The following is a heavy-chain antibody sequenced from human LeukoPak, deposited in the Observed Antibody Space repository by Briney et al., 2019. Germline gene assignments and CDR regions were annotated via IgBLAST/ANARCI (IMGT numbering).Heavy chain of an antibody. CDR1: GFTFSSYS. D-gene: IGHD2-2*01. V-gene: IGHV3-21*01. CDR2: ISSSSSYI. Sequence: GGSLRLSCAASGFTFSSYSMNWVRQAPGKGLEWVSSISSSSSYIYYADSVKGRFTISRDNAKNSLYLQMNSLRAEDTAVYYCARGPPTYCSSTSCYGVSFDYWGQGTLVTVSS. J-gene: IGHJ4*02. CDR3: ARGPPTYCSSTSCYGVSFDY.